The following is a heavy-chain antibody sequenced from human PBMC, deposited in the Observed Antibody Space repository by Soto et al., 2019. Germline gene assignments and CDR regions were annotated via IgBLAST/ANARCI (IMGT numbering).Heavy chain of an antibody. CDR2: INHSGST. D-gene: IGHD3-3*01. Sequence: SETLSLTCAVYGGSFSGYYWSWIRQPPGKGLEWIGEINHSGSTNYNPSLKSRVTISVDTSKNQFSLKLSSVTATDTAVYYCARDDGVGGMDVWGQGTTVTVSS. CDR3: ARDDGVGGMDV. V-gene: IGHV4-34*01. J-gene: IGHJ6*02. CDR1: GGSFSGYY.